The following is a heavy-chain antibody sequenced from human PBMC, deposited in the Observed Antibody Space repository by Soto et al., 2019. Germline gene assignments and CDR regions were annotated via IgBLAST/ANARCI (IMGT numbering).Heavy chain of an antibody. CDR1: GYSFTTYW. D-gene: IGHD6-13*01. CDR2: IDPGDSDT. Sequence: GESLKISCKGSGYSFTTYWIAWVRQMPGKGLEWMGIIDPGDSDTTYSPSFQGQVTISADKSISTAYMQWNSLKASDTAMYYCARLTPGIAPGGRYFDYWVQGTLVTVSS. J-gene: IGHJ4*02. CDR3: ARLTPGIAPGGRYFDY. V-gene: IGHV5-51*01.